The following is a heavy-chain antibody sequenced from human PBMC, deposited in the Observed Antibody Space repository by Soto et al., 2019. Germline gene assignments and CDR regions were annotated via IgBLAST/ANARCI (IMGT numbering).Heavy chain of an antibody. J-gene: IGHJ4*02. CDR2: ISGSGDST. CDR1: GFTFSSYA. D-gene: IGHD3-16*01. Sequence: EVQLLESGGGLVQPGGSLRLSCAASGFTFSSYAMRWVRQAPGKGLEWVSAISGSGDSTYYADSVKGRFTISRDNSKNTVYLQMNRLRGEDTAGNYCARRGSWGYFEFWGQGTLVTVSS. V-gene: IGHV3-23*01. CDR3: ARRGSWGYFEF.